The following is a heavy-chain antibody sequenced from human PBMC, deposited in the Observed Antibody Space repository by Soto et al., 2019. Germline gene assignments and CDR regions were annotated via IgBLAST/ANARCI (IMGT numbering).Heavy chain of an antibody. CDR1: GFIFTRNS. V-gene: IGHV3-21*01. D-gene: IGHD2-2*01. CDR2: ISSSGTFK. Sequence: GGSLRLSCEASGFIFTRNSMNWVRQVPGKGLQWLSSISSSGTFKSYGDSVKGRFTISRDNAKNSLFLQMNNLRGEDTGIYYFARDPPQGSTSSWHVDSWGPGTLVTVSS. CDR3: ARDPPQGSTSSWHVDS. J-gene: IGHJ5*01.